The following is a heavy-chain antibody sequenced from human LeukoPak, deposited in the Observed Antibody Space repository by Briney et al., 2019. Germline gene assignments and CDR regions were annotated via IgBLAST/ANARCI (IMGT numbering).Heavy chain of an antibody. J-gene: IGHJ4*02. CDR1: GYTFTNYY. Sequence: ASVKVPCKASGYTFTNYYIHWVRQAPGQGLEWVGLINPNGGNTGYAQRFQGRVTVTTDTSTSTVFMELNSLQSEDTAVYYCARERRAWGEDFWGQGTLVTVSS. D-gene: IGHD3-16*01. CDR3: ARERRAWGEDF. V-gene: IGHV1-46*01. CDR2: INPNGGNT.